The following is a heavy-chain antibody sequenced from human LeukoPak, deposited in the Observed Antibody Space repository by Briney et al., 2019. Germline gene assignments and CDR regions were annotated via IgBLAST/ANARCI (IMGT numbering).Heavy chain of an antibody. V-gene: IGHV1-18*01. D-gene: IGHD3-10*01. CDR3: ARFVRGVSRGDLDY. CDR2: ISAYNGNT. Sequence: ASVKLSCKASGYTFTSYGISWVRQAPGQGLEWMGWISAYNGNTNYAQKLQGRVTMTTDTSTSTAYMELRSLRSDDTAVYYCARFVRGVSRGDLDYWGQGALVTVSS. CDR1: GYTFTSYG. J-gene: IGHJ4*02.